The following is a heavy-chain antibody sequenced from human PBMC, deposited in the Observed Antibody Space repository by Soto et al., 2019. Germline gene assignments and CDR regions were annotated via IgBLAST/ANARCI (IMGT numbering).Heavy chain of an antibody. CDR3: AKSSQGIAVAGLTDY. V-gene: IGHV3-30*18. Sequence: QVQLVESGGGVVQPGRSLRLSCAASGFTFSSYGMHWVRQAPGKGLEWVAVISYDGSNKYYADSVKGRFTISRDNSKNTLYLQMNSLRAEDTAVYYCAKSSQGIAVAGLTDYWGQGTLVTVSS. D-gene: IGHD6-19*01. CDR2: ISYDGSNK. CDR1: GFTFSSYG. J-gene: IGHJ4*02.